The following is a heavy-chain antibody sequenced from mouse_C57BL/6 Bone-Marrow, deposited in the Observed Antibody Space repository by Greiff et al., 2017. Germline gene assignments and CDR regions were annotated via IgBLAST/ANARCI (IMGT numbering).Heavy chain of an antibody. Sequence: QVQLQQSGAELARPGASVKLSCKASGYTFTSYGISWVKQRTGQGLEWIGEIYPRSGNTYYNEKIKGKATLTAAKSSSTANMELRSLTSEDSAVYCCARSGYHEGYFDVWGTGTTVTVSS. CDR3: ARSGYHEGYFDV. D-gene: IGHD2-2*01. CDR2: IYPRSGNT. J-gene: IGHJ1*03. CDR1: GYTFTSYG. V-gene: IGHV1-81*01.